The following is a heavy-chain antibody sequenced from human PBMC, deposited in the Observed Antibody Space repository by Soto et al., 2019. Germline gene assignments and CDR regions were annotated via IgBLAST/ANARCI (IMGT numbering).Heavy chain of an antibody. CDR2: IYYSGST. Sequence: TLSLTCTVSGGSISSYYWTWVRQSPGKGLEWIGYIYYSGSTNYNPSLKSRVTISVDTSKNHFSLKLSSVTAADTAVYYCATRTYGSGSYYFDYWGQGTLVTVSS. CDR3: ATRTYGSGSYYFDY. V-gene: IGHV4-59*08. CDR1: GGSISSYY. J-gene: IGHJ4*02. D-gene: IGHD3-10*01.